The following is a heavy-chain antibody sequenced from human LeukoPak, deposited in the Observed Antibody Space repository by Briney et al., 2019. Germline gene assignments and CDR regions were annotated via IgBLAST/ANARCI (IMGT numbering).Heavy chain of an antibody. D-gene: IGHD3-10*01. CDR1: GGSIISSSYF. CDR2: IYSSGST. J-gene: IGHJ4*02. Sequence: SETLSLTCIVSGGSIISSSYFWGWIRQPPGKGLEWIGSIYSSGSTYSNPSLTTRFSIYVDTSKNQFSLRLSSVTAADTAVYYCARGYYGSGIIDYWGQGTLVIVSS. CDR3: ARGYYGSGIIDY. V-gene: IGHV4-39*01.